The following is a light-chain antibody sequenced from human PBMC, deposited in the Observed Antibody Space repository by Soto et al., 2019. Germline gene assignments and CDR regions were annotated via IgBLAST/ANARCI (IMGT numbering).Light chain of an antibody. CDR1: QGLSSR. J-gene: IGKJ1*01. Sequence: DIQMTQSPSTLSASVGDRVTITCRASQGLSSRLAWHQLKPGKAPKLLIYEASTLESGVPLRFSGSGFGTEFTLTIGSLQPDDFATYFCQQYNTYSPTWAFGQGTKVEIK. CDR2: EAS. V-gene: IGKV1-5*03. CDR3: QQYNTYSPTWA.